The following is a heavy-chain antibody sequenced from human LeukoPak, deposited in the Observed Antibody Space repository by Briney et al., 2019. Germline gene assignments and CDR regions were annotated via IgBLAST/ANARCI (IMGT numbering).Heavy chain of an antibody. V-gene: IGHV4-61*02. CDR2: IYTSGST. CDR3: ARRGSGWYQFDY. D-gene: IGHD6-19*01. Sequence: SQTLSLTCTVSGGSISSGSYYWSWIRQPAGKGLEWIGRIYTSGSTNYNPSLKSRVTMSMDTAKNQFSLTLASATAADTAVYYCARRGSGWYQFDYWGQGTLVPVSS. J-gene: IGHJ4*02. CDR1: GGSISSGSYY.